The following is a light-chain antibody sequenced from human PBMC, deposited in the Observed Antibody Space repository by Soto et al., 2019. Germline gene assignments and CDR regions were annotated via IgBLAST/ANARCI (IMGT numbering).Light chain of an antibody. Sequence: QSVLTQPPSTSGTPGQRVTXSCSGASSNIGSNTGNWYQHLPGTAPNLLIYYNNQRPSGVPDRFSGSRSGTSASLAITGLQSGDDAYYYCAAWDDSLNGVVFGGGTQLTVL. CDR2: YNN. J-gene: IGLJ2*01. CDR1: SSNIGSNT. CDR3: AAWDDSLNGVV. V-gene: IGLV1-44*01.